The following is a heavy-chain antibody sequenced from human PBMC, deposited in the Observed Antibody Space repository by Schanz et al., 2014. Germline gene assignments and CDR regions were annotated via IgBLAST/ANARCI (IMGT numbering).Heavy chain of an antibody. V-gene: IGHV3-23*04. Sequence: VQLVESGGGLVKPGGSLRLSCEASGFTLTSYALTWVRQAPGKGLEWVAGISGSGGSTDYADSVEGRFTISRDNSKNTLYLQMNNLRAEDTAVYYCPREMGSALLRYFDLWGRGTLVTVSS. CDR2: ISGSGGST. D-gene: IGHD1-26*01. J-gene: IGHJ2*01. CDR3: PREMGSALLRYFDL. CDR1: GFTLTSYA.